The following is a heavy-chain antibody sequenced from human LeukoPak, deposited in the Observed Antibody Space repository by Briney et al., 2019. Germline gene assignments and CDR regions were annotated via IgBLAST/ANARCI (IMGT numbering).Heavy chain of an antibody. CDR2: IIPIFGTA. Sequence: SVEVSCKASGGTFSSYAISWVRQAPGQGLEWMGGIIPIFGTANYAQKFQGRVAITADESTSTAYMELSSLRSEDTAVYYCARDVYYVRMGGNWFDPWGQGTLVTVSS. D-gene: IGHD3-10*02. V-gene: IGHV1-69*13. CDR1: GGTFSSYA. CDR3: ARDVYYVRMGGNWFDP. J-gene: IGHJ5*02.